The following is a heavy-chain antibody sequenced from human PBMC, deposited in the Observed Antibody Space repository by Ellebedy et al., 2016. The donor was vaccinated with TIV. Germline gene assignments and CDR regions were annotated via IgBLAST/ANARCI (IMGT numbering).Heavy chain of an antibody. CDR3: ARDTHSYVRFDY. CDR2: IYADGRT. D-gene: IGHD3-16*01. Sequence: GESLKISCAASGFSITNNYLSWVRQAPGKGLEWISVIYADGRTHYADSVKGRFTITSDNSKNTLYLQMDRLRAEDTSMYFCARDTHSYVRFDYWGQGSQVTVST. J-gene: IGHJ4*02. CDR1: GFSITNNY. V-gene: IGHV3-53*01.